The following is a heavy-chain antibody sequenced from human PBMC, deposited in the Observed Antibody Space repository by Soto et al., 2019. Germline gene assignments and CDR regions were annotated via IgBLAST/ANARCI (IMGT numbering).Heavy chain of an antibody. D-gene: IGHD3-22*01. CDR2: IYHTGST. V-gene: IGHV4-4*02. J-gene: IGHJ4*02. CDR1: GGSISSRNW. Sequence: QVQLQESGPGLVKPSGTLSLTCAIFGGSISSRNWWSWVRQPPGKGLEWIGEIYHTGSTNYNPSLKSRVTISVDKSNIQFSLNLTSVTAADTAVYYCARMDYETTHYFDYWGQGTLVTVSS. CDR3: ARMDYETTHYFDY.